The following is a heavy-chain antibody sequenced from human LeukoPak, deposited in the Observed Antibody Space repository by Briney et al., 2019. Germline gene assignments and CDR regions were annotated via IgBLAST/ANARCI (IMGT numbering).Heavy chain of an antibody. CDR3: ARDLELVYYDSSGYDY. D-gene: IGHD3-22*01. Sequence: GGSLRLSCAASGFTFSSYAMSWVRQAPGKGLEWVSAISGSGGSTYYADSVKGRFTISRDNSKNTLYLQMNSLRAEDTAVYYCARDLELVYYDSSGYDYWGQGTLVIVSS. CDR1: GFTFSSYA. CDR2: ISGSGGST. J-gene: IGHJ4*02. V-gene: IGHV3-23*01.